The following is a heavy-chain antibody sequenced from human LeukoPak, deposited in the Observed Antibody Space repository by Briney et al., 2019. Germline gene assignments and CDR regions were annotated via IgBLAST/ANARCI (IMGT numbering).Heavy chain of an antibody. CDR2: TSYSGSA. V-gene: IGHV4-59*01. Sequence: PSETLSLTCTVSSGSISRFHWSWVRQPPGKGLEWIGYTSYSGSANYKPSLKSRVTISIATSKNQFSLKLTSVTAADTAMYYCARNILFAFDIWGQGTMVTVSS. CDR1: SGSISRFH. CDR3: ARNILFAFDI. J-gene: IGHJ3*02.